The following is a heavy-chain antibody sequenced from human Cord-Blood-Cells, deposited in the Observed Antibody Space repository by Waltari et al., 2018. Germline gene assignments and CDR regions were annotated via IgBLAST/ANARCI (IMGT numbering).Heavy chain of an antibody. CDR3: ARDLLGRRGDY. CDR1: GYTFTSYY. J-gene: IGHJ4*02. Sequence: QVQLVQSGAEVKKPGASVKVSCKASGYTFTSYYMHWVRQAPGQGLEWMGIINPSGGSTRYAQKFQGRVTMTRDTATSTVYMELSSLRSEDTAVYYCARDLLGRRGDYWGQGTLVTVSS. V-gene: IGHV1-46*01. CDR2: INPSGGST. D-gene: IGHD3-10*01.